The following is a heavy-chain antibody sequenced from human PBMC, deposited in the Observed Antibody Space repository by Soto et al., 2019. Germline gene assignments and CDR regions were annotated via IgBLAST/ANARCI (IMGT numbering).Heavy chain of an antibody. CDR3: VRAQNYFRVNANGLEP. Sequence: ASVXVAFKASWYTSSYFGIILVLQAPGQGLEWIGWVSGNNVASKPAPKVQGRITMTLDTSTGVSYMALRSLRSDDTAIYYCVRAQNYFRVNANGLEPWGQATLV. CDR2: VSGNNVAS. CDR1: WYTSSYFG. D-gene: IGHD1-7*01. V-gene: IGHV1-18*04. J-gene: IGHJ4*01.